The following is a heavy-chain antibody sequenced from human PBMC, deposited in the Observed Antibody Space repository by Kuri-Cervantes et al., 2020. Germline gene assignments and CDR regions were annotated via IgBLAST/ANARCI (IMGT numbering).Heavy chain of an antibody. V-gene: IGHV1-2*02. J-gene: IGHJ6*03. Sequence: ASVKVSCKASGYTFTGYYMHWVRQAPGQGLEWMGWIHPNSGGTNYAQMFQGRVTMTRDTSISTAYMELSRLRSDDTAVYYCAREAEGIVGATIVSYYYYYMDVWGKGTTVTVSS. D-gene: IGHD1-26*01. CDR1: GYTFTGYY. CDR2: IHPNSGGT. CDR3: AREAEGIVGATIVSYYYYYMDV.